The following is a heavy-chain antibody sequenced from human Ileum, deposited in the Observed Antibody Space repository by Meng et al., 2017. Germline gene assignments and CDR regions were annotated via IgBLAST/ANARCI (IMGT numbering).Heavy chain of an antibody. D-gene: IGHD2-2*01. CDR2: INPSGGST. CDR3: ARDVVMVPSALYYFDY. CDR1: GYTVTSHY. J-gene: IGHJ4*02. Sequence: QVQLVQSGPEVKKPGASVKLSCKASGYTVTSHYMYGLRQATVQGLEWVGIINPSGGSTSYAQKFQGRVTMTRDTSTSIVYMELSSLRSEDTAVYYCARDVVMVPSALYYFDYWGQGTLVTVSS. V-gene: IGHV1-46*01.